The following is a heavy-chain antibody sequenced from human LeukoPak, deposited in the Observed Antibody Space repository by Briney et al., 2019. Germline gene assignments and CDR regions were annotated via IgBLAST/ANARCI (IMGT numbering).Heavy chain of an antibody. J-gene: IGHJ4*02. CDR1: GFTVSSNY. CDR3: AKDRELGVFSDY. Sequence: GGSLRLSCAASGFTVSSNYMSWVRQAPGKGLEWVSAISGSGGSTYYADSVKGRFTISRDNSKNTLYLQMNSLRAEDTAVYYCAKDRELGVFSDYWGQGTLVTVSS. D-gene: IGHD7-27*01. V-gene: IGHV3-23*01. CDR2: ISGSGGST.